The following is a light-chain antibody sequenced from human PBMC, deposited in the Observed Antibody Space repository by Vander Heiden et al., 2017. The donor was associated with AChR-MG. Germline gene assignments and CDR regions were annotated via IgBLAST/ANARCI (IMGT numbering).Light chain of an antibody. V-gene: IGKV1-33*01. CDR3: QQYDNLPPLT. Sequence: LQLTQSPSSLSASVGDRVTITCQASQDISNYLNWYQQKPGKAPKHLIYDASNLETGVPSRFSGSGSGTDFTFTISSLQPEDIATYYCQQYDNLPPLTFGGWTKVGI. J-gene: IGKJ4*01. CDR1: QDISNY. CDR2: DAS.